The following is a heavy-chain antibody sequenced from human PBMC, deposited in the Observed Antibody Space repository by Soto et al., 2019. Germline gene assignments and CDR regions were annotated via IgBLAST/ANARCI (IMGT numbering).Heavy chain of an antibody. D-gene: IGHD5-12*01. J-gene: IGHJ4*02. CDR2: INPGSGSP. CDR3: TRPRRDGYNYGFDY. CDR1: GYSFTSYY. V-gene: IGHV1-46*01. Sequence: ASVEVSCKASGYSFTSYYMHWVRQAPGQGLEWMGIINPGSGSPSYAQKFQGRVTMTRDTSTSTVYMELSSLRSEDTAVYYCTRPRRDGYNYGFDYWGQGTLVTVSS.